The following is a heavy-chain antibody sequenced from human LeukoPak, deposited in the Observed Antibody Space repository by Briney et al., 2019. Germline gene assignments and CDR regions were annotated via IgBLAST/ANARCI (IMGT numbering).Heavy chain of an antibody. D-gene: IGHD5-24*01. Sequence: PSETLSLTCTVSGGSISSYYWSWIRQPPGKGLEWIGYIYYSGSTNYNPSLKSRVTISVDTSKNQFSLKLSSVTAADTAVYYCARVEGYYYYMDVWGKGTMVTVSS. CDR2: IYYSGST. CDR1: GGSISSYY. J-gene: IGHJ6*03. V-gene: IGHV4-59*01. CDR3: ARVEGYYYYMDV.